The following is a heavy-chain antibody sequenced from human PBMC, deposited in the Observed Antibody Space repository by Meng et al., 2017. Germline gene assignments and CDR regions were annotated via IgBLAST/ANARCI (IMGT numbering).Heavy chain of an antibody. D-gene: IGHD2-21*01. CDR2: IIPIFGTA. CDR1: GYSFTSYW. J-gene: IGHJ6*02. CDR3: ARGVGGPAQYYYYYGMDV. Sequence: GGSLRLSCKGSGYSFTSYWIGWVRQMPGKGLEWMGGIIPIFGTANYAQKFQGRVTITADKSTSTAYMELSSLRSEDTAVYYCARGVGGPAQYYYYYGMDVWGQGTTVTVSS. V-gene: IGHV1-69*06.